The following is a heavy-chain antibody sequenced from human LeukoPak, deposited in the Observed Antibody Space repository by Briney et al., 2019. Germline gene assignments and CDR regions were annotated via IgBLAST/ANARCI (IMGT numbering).Heavy chain of an antibody. CDR1: GFTFSDYC. V-gene: IGHV3-11*01. D-gene: IGHD3-10*01. J-gene: IGHJ4*02. CDR3: ARDSHYGSGSYYTAVFDY. CDR2: ISSSGSTI. Sequence: GGSLRLSCAASGFTFSDYCMSWIRQAPGKGLEWVSYISSSGSTIYYADSVKGRFTISRDNAKNSLYLQMNSLRAEDTAVYYCARDSHYGSGSYYTAVFDYWGQGTLVTVSS.